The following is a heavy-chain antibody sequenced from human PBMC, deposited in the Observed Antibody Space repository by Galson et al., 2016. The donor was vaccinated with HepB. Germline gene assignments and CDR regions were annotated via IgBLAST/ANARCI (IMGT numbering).Heavy chain of an antibody. V-gene: IGHV3-48*01. CDR1: GFTFTTHT. D-gene: IGHD2-15*01. J-gene: IGHJ5*02. CDR3: ARNRHCSGGSCYGA. Sequence: SLRLSCAASGFTFTTHTMNWVRQAPGKGLESISYISTNGATIHYADSVKGRFTVSRDSSKNTLYLQMNSLRAEDTAVYYCARNRHCSGGSCYGAWGQGTLVTVSS. CDR2: ISTNGATI.